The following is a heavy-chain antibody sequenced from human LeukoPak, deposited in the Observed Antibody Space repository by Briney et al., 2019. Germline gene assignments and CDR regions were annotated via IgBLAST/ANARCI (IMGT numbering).Heavy chain of an antibody. CDR3: ARGMELLGIYYFDY. D-gene: IGHD1-26*01. Sequence: ASVKVSCKASGYRFTAHYIHWVRLAPGQDLEWMGWISPHTGGTSYAQKFQGWVTMTRDTSITTTYLELNRLRSDDTAVYYCARGMELLGIYYFDYWGQGTLVTVSS. V-gene: IGHV1-2*04. CDR2: ISPHTGGT. CDR1: GYRFTAHY. J-gene: IGHJ4*02.